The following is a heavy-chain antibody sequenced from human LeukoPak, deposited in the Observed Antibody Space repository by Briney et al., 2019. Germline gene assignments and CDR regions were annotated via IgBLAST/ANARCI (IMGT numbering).Heavy chain of an antibody. Sequence: GGSLRLSCAASGFTFSKYWVHWVRQAPGKGLVWVSRINPDGSTINYADSVKGRFTISRDNAKNTLYLQMNSLRAEDTAVYYCATAGNYRFDYWGQGTLVTVSS. CDR1: GFTFSKYW. CDR3: ATAGNYRFDY. CDR2: INPDGSTI. J-gene: IGHJ4*02. D-gene: IGHD1-7*01. V-gene: IGHV3-74*01.